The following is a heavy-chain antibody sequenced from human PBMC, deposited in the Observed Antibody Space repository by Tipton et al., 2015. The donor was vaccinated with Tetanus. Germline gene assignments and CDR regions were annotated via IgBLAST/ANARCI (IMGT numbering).Heavy chain of an antibody. V-gene: IGHV1-2*02. J-gene: IGHJ6*02. CDR1: GYTFTGYY. D-gene: IGHD3-22*01. Sequence: VQLVQSGAEVKKPGASLKVSCKASGYTFTGYYLYWVRQAPGQGLEWMGWIDPNSGGAIYAQKFQGGVTMTRDTSISTAYMELSRLRSDDTAVYYCARDRGDYIYYGMDVWGPGATVTVTS. CDR3: ARDRGDYIYYGMDV. CDR2: IDPNSGGA.